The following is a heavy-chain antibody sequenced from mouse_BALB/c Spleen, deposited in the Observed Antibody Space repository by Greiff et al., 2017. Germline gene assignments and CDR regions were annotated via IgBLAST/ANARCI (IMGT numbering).Heavy chain of an antibody. J-gene: IGHJ3*01. Sequence: EVHLVESGGGLVKPGGSLKLSCAASGFTFSSYTMSWVRQTPEKRLEWVATISSGGSYTYYPDSVKGRFTISRDNAKNTLYLQMSSLKSEDTAMYYCTRDNYDYDPAWFAYWGQGTLVTVSA. CDR3: TRDNYDYDPAWFAY. CDR1: GFTFSSYT. D-gene: IGHD2-4*01. CDR2: ISSGGSYT. V-gene: IGHV5-6-4*01.